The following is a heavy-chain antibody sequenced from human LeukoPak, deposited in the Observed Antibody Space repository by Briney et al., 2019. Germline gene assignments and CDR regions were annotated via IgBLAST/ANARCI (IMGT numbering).Heavy chain of an antibody. Sequence: SETLSLTCTVSGGSISSSSYYWGWIRQPPGKGLEWIGEINHSGSTNYNPSLKSRVTISVDTSKNQFSLKLSSVTAADTAVYYCARNWAEDYVWGSYRGNDYWGQGTLVTVSS. CDR1: GGSISSSSYY. D-gene: IGHD3-16*02. CDR3: ARNWAEDYVWGSYRGNDY. CDR2: INHSGST. J-gene: IGHJ4*02. V-gene: IGHV4-39*07.